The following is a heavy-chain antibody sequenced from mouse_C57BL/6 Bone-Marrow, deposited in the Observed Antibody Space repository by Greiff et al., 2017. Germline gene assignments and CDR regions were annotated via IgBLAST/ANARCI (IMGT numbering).Heavy chain of an antibody. CDR2: IYPGSGST. D-gene: IGHD2-3*01. J-gene: IGHJ3*01. V-gene: IGHV1-55*01. CDR1: GYTFTSYW. Sequence: VQLQQPGAELVKPGASVKMSCKASGYTFTSYWITWVKQRPGQGLEWIGDIYPGSGSTNYNEKFKSKATLTVDTSYSTAYMQLSSLTSEDSAVYYCAREGFYDGYYSWFAYWGQGTLVTVSA. CDR3: AREGFYDGYYSWFAY.